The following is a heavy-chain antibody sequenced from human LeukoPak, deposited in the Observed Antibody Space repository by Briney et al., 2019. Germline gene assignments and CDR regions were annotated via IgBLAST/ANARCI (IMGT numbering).Heavy chain of an antibody. CDR1: GFTFSGYW. CDR3: ARAGAYHFDN. J-gene: IGHJ4*02. D-gene: IGHD3-16*01. CDR2: INTDTRGT. V-gene: IGHV3-74*01. Sequence: GGSLRLSCTGSGFTFSGYWMHWVRQAPGKGLVWVSIINTDTRGTYYADSVKGRFTISRDNAKNTLYLQMNSLRAEDTAVYYCARAGAYHFDNWGQGTLVTVSS.